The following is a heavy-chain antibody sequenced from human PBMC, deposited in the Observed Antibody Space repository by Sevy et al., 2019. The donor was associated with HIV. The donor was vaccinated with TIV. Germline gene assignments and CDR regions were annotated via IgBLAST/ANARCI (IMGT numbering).Heavy chain of an antibody. CDR1: GYTFTSYD. V-gene: IGHV1-8*01. CDR2: MNPNSGNT. D-gene: IGHD6-13*01. J-gene: IGHJ6*02. Sequence: ASVKVSCKASGYTFTSYDINWVRQATGQGLEWMGWMNPNSGNTGYAQRFQGRVTMTRNTSISTAYMERSSLRSEDTAVYYCARGGGYSSSWYSFVGAGYYYGMDVWGQGTTVTVSS. CDR3: ARGGGYSSSWYSFVGAGYYYGMDV.